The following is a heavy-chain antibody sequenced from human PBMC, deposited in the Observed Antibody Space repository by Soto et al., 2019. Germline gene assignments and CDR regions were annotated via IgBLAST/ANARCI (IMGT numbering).Heavy chain of an antibody. CDR2: ISSSSSDI. D-gene: IGHD3-3*01. J-gene: IGHJ4*02. Sequence: EVQLVESGGGLVKPGGSLRLSCAASGFTFSSYSMNWVRQAPGKGLEWVSSISSSSSDIYYADSVKGRFTISRDNAKNSLYLQMNSLRAEDTAVYYCARAGRLFTIFGVVLQDPGYWGQGTLVTVSS. CDR3: ARAGRLFTIFGVVLQDPGY. V-gene: IGHV3-21*01. CDR1: GFTFSSYS.